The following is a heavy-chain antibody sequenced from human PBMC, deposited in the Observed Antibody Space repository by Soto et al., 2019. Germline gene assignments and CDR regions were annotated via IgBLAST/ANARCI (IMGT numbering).Heavy chain of an antibody. CDR2: ISWDGGST. V-gene: IGHV3-43*01. J-gene: IGHJ4*02. CDR3: AKDSVANIAAAGTFDY. CDR1: GFTFDDYT. D-gene: IGHD6-13*01. Sequence: EVQLVESGGVVVQPGGSLRLSCAASGFTFDDYTMHWVRQAPGKGLEWVSLISWDGGSTYYADSVKGRFTSSRDNSKNSLYLQMNSLRTEDTALYYCAKDSVANIAAAGTFDYWGQGTLVTVSS.